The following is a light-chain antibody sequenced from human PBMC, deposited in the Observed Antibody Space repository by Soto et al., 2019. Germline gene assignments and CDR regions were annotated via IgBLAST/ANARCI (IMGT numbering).Light chain of an antibody. CDR3: QTWGTGPAV. Sequence: QSVLTQSPSASASLGASVKLTCTLSSGHSSYAIAWHQQQPEKGPRYLMKVNNNGSHSKGDGISDRFSGSSSGTERYLTISSLQSEDEAYYYCQTWGTGPAVFGGGTQLTVL. V-gene: IGLV4-69*01. J-gene: IGLJ7*01. CDR2: VNNNGSH. CDR1: SGHSSYA.